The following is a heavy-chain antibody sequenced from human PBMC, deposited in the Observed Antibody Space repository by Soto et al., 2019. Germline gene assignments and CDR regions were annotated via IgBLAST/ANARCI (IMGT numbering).Heavy chain of an antibody. CDR2: VYYTGTT. Sequence: QVLLQESGPGLVKPSETLSLTCSVSNVSIKSSYWNWIRQPPGKGLEWIGFVYYTGTTKYNPSLKSRVTISVDTSRNEFSLKLTSVTTADTAFYFCARDFAGRGPFDPWGQGTLVTVS. D-gene: IGHD1-26*01. V-gene: IGHV4-59*01. J-gene: IGHJ5*01. CDR3: ARDFAGRGPFDP. CDR1: NVSIKSSY.